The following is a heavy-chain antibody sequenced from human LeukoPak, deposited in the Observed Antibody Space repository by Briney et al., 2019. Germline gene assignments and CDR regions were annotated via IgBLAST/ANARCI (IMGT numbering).Heavy chain of an antibody. J-gene: IGHJ4*02. CDR3: ARYDVWGTYRAFDY. CDR2: IYHSGST. D-gene: IGHD3-16*02. Sequence: SETLSLTCTVSGYSISTDYYWGWIRQPPGKGLEWIGTIYHSGSTYYNPSLKSRVTISVDTSKNQFSLKVSSVTAADTAVYYCARYDVWGTYRAFDYWGQGTLVTVSS. V-gene: IGHV4-38-2*02. CDR1: GYSISTDYY.